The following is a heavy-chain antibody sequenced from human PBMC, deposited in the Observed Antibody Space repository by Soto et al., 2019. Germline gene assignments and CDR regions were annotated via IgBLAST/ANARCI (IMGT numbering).Heavy chain of an antibody. J-gene: IGHJ6*02. Sequence: SETLSLTCIVSGGSIKNYYWSWIRQPPGRELEWIGYVYYSGSTKYNPSLKSRVTISVDMSNNQFSLKMNSVTAADTAIYYCAGERTPSPPGGVMDVWGQGTTVTVSS. CDR1: GGSIKNYY. CDR3: AGERTPSPPGGVMDV. V-gene: IGHV4-59*01. CDR2: VYYSGST. D-gene: IGHD1-26*01.